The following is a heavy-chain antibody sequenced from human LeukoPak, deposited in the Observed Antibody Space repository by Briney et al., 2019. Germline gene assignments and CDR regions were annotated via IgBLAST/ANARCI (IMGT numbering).Heavy chain of an antibody. D-gene: IGHD1-1*01. CDR3: ALQLERPRSLTE. CDR1: GGTFSSYA. Sequence: SVKVSCKASGGTFSSYAISWVRQAPGQGLEWMGGIIPIFGTANYAQKLQGRVTMTRDTSTSTVYMELSSLRSEDTAVYYCALQLERPRSLTEWGQGTLVTVSS. V-gene: IGHV1-69*05. CDR2: IIPIFGTA. J-gene: IGHJ4*02.